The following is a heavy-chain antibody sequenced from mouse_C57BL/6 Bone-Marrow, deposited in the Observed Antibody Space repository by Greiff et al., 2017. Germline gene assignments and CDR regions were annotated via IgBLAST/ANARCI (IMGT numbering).Heavy chain of an antibody. V-gene: IGHV1-76*01. CDR1: GYTFTDYY. Sequence: VQLQQPGAELVRPGASVKLSCKASGYTFTDYYINWVKQRPGQGLEWIARIYPGSGNTYYNEKFKSKATLTVEKSSSTAYMQLSSLTSEDSAVYFSTGGGKNAMDYWGQGTSVTVSS. CDR2: IYPGSGNT. J-gene: IGHJ4*01. D-gene: IGHD2-1*01. CDR3: TGGGKNAMDY.